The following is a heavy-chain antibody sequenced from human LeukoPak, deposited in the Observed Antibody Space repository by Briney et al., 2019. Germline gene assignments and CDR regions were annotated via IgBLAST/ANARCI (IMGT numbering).Heavy chain of an antibody. CDR3: AREKFGWFAFDI. V-gene: IGHV3-64*01. CDR2: ISSNGGST. D-gene: IGHD3-9*01. Sequence: GGSVRLSCAVSGFTFSSYAMHWVRQAPGKGLEYVSAISSNGGSTYYANSVKGRFTISRDNSKNTLYLQMGSLRAEDMAVYYCAREKFGWFAFDIWGQGTMVTVSS. CDR1: GFTFSSYA. J-gene: IGHJ3*02.